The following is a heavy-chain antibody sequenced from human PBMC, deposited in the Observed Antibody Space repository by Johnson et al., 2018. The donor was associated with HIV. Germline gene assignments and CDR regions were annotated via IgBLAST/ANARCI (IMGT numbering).Heavy chain of an antibody. V-gene: IGHV3-11*04. J-gene: IGHJ3*02. D-gene: IGHD2-8*01. CDR2: ISSSGSTI. Sequence: QVQLVESGGGLVKPGGSLRLSCSASGFTFSDYYMSWIRQAPGKGLEWVSYISSSGSTIYYADSVKGRFTISRDNSKNTLYLQMNSLRAEDTAVYYCAKNGARGDAFDIWGQGTMVTVSS. CDR3: AKNGARGDAFDI. CDR1: GFTFSDYY.